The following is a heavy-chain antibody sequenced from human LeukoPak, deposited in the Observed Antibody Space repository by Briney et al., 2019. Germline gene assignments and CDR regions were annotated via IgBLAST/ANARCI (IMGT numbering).Heavy chain of an antibody. J-gene: IGHJ5*02. V-gene: IGHV1-18*01. CDR1: GYTFTSYG. Sequence: ASVKVSCKTSGYTFTSYGITWVRQAPGQGLEWMGWISTYNGNTNYAQKFQGRVTMTTDTSTSTVYMELSSLRSEDTAVYYCARGRGLLLWFGELIGEFDPWGQGTLVTVSS. CDR3: ARGRGLLLWFGELIGEFDP. CDR2: ISTYNGNT. D-gene: IGHD3-10*01.